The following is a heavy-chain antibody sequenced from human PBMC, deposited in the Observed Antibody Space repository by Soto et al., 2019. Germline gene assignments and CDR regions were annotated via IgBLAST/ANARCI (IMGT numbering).Heavy chain of an antibody. CDR3: ARASGGHSGWGNCSGP. Sequence: TLSLTCTVSGYSISGGYYRSWIRQTHGKEMEWIGSVFHSGTACYNPSLSSRVTISMETSNNHFSLQLNSLAAADTTVFYCARASGGHSGWGNCSGPCGQGPLGTVSS. D-gene: IGHD3-10*01. CDR1: GYSISGGYY. J-gene: IGHJ5*02. V-gene: IGHV4-38-2*02. CDR2: VFHSGTA.